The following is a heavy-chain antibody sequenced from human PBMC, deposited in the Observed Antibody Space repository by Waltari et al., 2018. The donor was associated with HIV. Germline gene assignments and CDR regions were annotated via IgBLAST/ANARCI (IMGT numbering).Heavy chain of an antibody. Sequence: QVQLVQSGTEVKKPGASVKVPCKASGYTFTGYDMNWVRQATCQGLEWMGWMNPESGNTAYAHKFQGRVTMTRNTSIRTAYMELTSLRSEDTAVYYCARGPPNDLWPPQTRHMDVWGQGTTVTVSS. CDR1: GYTFTGYD. J-gene: IGHJ6*02. CDR2: MNPESGNT. D-gene: IGHD3-3*01. V-gene: IGHV1-8*01. CDR3: ARGPPNDLWPPQTRHMDV.